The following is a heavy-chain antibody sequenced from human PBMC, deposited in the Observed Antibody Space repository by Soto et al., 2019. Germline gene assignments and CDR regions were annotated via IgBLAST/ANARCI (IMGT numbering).Heavy chain of an antibody. CDR2: IGSGDTT. CDR1: GFTFSSFA. D-gene: IGHD6-13*01. Sequence: PGGSLRLSCAASGFTFSSFAMKWVRQAPGKGLEWVSVIGSGDTTYYADSVKGRFTISRDNSKNTLYLQMNSLRVEDTALYYCAKADYSYSWAPGDYWGQGTLVTVSS. V-gene: IGHV3-23*01. CDR3: AKADYSYSWAPGDY. J-gene: IGHJ4*02.